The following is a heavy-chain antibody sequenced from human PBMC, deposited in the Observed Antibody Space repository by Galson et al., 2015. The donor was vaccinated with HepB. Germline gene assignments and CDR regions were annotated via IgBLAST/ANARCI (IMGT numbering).Heavy chain of an antibody. D-gene: IGHD1-20*01. J-gene: IGHJ5*02. Sequence: SVKVSCKASGYTFTSYGISWVRQAPGQGLEWMGWISAYNGNTNYAQKLQGRVTMTTDTSTSTAYMELRSLRSDDTAMYYCATYNWNAWGWFDPWGQGTLVTVSS. V-gene: IGHV1-18*01. CDR3: ATYNWNAWGWFDP. CDR2: ISAYNGNT. CDR1: GYTFTSYG.